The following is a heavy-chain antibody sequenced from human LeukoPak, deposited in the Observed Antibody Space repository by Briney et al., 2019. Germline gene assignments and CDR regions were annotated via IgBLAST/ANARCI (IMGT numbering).Heavy chain of an antibody. V-gene: IGHV3-7*01. CDR2: IKQDGSEK. J-gene: IGHJ4*02. CDR1: GFTFSSYW. Sequence: GGSLRLSCAASGFTFSSYWVSWGRQAPGKGLEWLANIKQDGSEKYYVDSVKGRFTISRDNAKNSPYLQMNSLRAEDTAVNYCARGPSYGARCDYLDYWGQGALVTVSS. CDR3: ARGPSYGARCDYLDY. D-gene: IGHD4/OR15-4a*01.